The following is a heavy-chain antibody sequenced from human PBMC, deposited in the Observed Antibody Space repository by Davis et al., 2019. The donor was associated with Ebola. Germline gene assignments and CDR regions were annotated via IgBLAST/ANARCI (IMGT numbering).Heavy chain of an antibody. Sequence: PGGSLRLSCAASGLTFSSYEMNWVRQAPGKGLEWVSYISSSSSYIYYADSVKGRFTISRDNAKNSLYLQMNSLRAEDTAVYYCASVYGSGSYVDYWGQGTLVTVSS. CDR2: ISSSSSYI. V-gene: IGHV3-21*05. CDR3: ASVYGSGSYVDY. J-gene: IGHJ4*02. D-gene: IGHD3-10*01. CDR1: GLTFSSYE.